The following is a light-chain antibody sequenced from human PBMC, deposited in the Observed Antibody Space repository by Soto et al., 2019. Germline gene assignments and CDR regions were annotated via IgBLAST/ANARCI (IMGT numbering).Light chain of an antibody. V-gene: IGKV1-16*01. CDR2: AAS. J-gene: IGKJ5*01. CDR1: QGSSSY. Sequence: DIQLTQSPSFLSASVGDIVTITCRASQGSSSYLAWYQQKPGIAPKSLIYAASSLQTGVPSRFSGGGSGTDFTLTISSLQPEDFATYYCQQYYSFPTTFGQGTRLEIK. CDR3: QQYYSFPTT.